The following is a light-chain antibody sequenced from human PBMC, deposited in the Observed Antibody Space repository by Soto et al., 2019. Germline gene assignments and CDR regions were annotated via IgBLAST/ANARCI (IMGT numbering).Light chain of an antibody. CDR3: SSYTSSSTKV. V-gene: IGLV2-14*01. CDR1: GRDIGAYDY. Sequence: QSALTQPASVSGSPGQSITISCTGSGRDIGAYDYVSWYQQHPGKAPKLLIYGVKNRPSGVSYRFSASKSAFTASLTISGLQAEDEAHYYCSSYTSSSTKVFGTGTKLTVL. J-gene: IGLJ1*01. CDR2: GVK.